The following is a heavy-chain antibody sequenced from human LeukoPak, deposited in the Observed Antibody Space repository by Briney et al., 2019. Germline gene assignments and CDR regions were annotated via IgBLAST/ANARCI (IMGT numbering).Heavy chain of an antibody. CDR2: IHYSGST. CDR1: GGSISSYY. V-gene: IGHV4-59*01. CDR3: ANGRSFYGSGSYYYYAMDV. J-gene: IGHJ6*02. Sequence: PSETLSLTCTVSGGSISSYYWSRIRQPPGKVLEWIGYIHYSGSTNYNPSLKSRVTISVGTSKNQFSLKLSSVTAADTAVYYCANGRSFYGSGSYYYYAMDVWGQGTTVTVSS. D-gene: IGHD3-10*01.